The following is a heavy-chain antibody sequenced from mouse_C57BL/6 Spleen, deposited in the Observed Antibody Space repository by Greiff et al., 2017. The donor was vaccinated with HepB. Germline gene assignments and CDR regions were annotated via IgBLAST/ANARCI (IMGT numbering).Heavy chain of an antibody. V-gene: IGHV1-50*01. Sequence: QVQLQQPGAELVKPGASVKLSCKASGYTFTSYWMQWVKQRPGQGLEWIGEIDPSDSYTNYNQKFKGQATLTVDTSSSTAYMQLSSLTSEDSSVYYCARGTNWSMDYWGQGTSVTVSS. J-gene: IGHJ4*01. CDR2: IDPSDSYT. CDR1: GYTFTSYW. D-gene: IGHD4-1*01. CDR3: ARGTNWSMDY.